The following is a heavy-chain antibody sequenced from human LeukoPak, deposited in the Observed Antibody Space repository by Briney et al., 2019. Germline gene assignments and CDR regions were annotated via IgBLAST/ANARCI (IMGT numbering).Heavy chain of an antibody. CDR2: INPNSGGT. Sequence: ASVKVSCKASGYTYSVFYIHWVRQAPGQGLEYMGWINPNSGGTNYAQNFQGRVTMTRDTSISTVYMELSSLTSDDTAVYYCAELTGDPNYWGQGTLVTVSS. CDR3: AELTGDPNY. D-gene: IGHD4-17*01. J-gene: IGHJ4*02. V-gene: IGHV1-2*02. CDR1: GYTYSVFY.